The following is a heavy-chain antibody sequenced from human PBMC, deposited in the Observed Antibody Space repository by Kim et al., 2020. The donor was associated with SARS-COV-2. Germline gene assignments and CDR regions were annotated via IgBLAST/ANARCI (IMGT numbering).Heavy chain of an antibody. D-gene: IGHD5-12*01. J-gene: IGHJ3*02. CDR1: GFTFSSYC. Sequence: GGSLRLSCAASGFTFSSYCMNWVRQAPGKGLEWVSYIIYTGGTIYYTDSVKGRFTISRDNAKNSLYLQMNSLRAEDTAVYYCARRGAVASIFGAFDIWG. CDR2: IIYTGGTI. V-gene: IGHV3-48*04. CDR3: ARRGAVASIFGAFDI.